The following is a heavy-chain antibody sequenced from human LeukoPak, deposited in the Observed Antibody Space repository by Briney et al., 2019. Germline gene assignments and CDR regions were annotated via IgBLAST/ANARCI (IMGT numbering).Heavy chain of an antibody. CDR3: ARGAVEQYYYGSGAYYYYYGMDV. J-gene: IGHJ6*02. Sequence: GESLKISCKGSGYSFTSYWIGWVRQMPGKGLEWMGIIYPGDSDTRCSPSFEGQVTISADKSISPAYLQWSSLKASDTAMYYCARGAVEQYYYGSGAYYYYYGMDVWGQGTTVTVSS. V-gene: IGHV5-51*01. CDR1: GYSFTSYW. CDR2: IYPGDSDT. D-gene: IGHD3-10*01.